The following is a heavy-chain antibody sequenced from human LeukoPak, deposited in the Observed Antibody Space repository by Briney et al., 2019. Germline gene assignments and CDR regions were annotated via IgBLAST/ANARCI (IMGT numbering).Heavy chain of an antibody. J-gene: IGHJ4*02. CDR1: GYSISSGYY. CDR3: ARGMASYLPFDY. Sequence: SETLSLTCTVSGYSISSGYYWGGSRQPPGKGVGGIGSIYHSGSTYYNPSLKSRVTISVDTSKNQFSLKLSSVTAADTAVYYCARGMASYLPFDYWGQGTLVTVSS. V-gene: IGHV4-38-2*02. CDR2: IYHSGST. D-gene: IGHD5-24*01.